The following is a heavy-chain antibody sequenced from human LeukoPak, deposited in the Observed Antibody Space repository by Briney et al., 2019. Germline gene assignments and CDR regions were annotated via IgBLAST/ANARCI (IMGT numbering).Heavy chain of an antibody. Sequence: GGSLRLSCAASGFTVSSNYMSWVRQTPGKGLEWVSVIYSGGSTYYADSVKGRFTISRDNSKNTLYLQMNSLRAEDTAVYYCARSYCGGDCRFDYWGQGTLVTVSS. CDR1: GFTVSSNY. CDR2: IYSGGST. D-gene: IGHD2-21*02. CDR3: ARSYCGGDCRFDY. J-gene: IGHJ4*02. V-gene: IGHV3-53*01.